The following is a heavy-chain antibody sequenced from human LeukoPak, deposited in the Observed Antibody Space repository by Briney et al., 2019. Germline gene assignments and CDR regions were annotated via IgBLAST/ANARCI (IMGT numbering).Heavy chain of an antibody. D-gene: IGHD5-24*01. CDR1: GFTFSGSA. J-gene: IGHJ4*02. CDR3: TRLEMATITGEDY. Sequence: PGGSLRLSCAASGFTFSGSAMHWVRQASGKGLEWVGRIRSKANSYATAYAASVKGRFTISRDDSKNTAYLQMNSLKTEDTAVYYCTRLEMATITGEDYWGQGTLVTVSS. V-gene: IGHV3-73*01. CDR2: IRSKANSYAT.